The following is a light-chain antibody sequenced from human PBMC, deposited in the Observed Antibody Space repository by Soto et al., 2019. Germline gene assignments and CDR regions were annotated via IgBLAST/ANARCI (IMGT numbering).Light chain of an antibody. CDR1: QGISNY. J-gene: IGKJ4*01. CDR2: AAS. V-gene: IGKV1-27*01. CDR3: QKYNSATRALT. Sequence: DIQMTQSPSSLSASVGDRVTITCRASQGISNYLAWYQQKPGKVPKLLIYAASTLQSGVPSRFSCSGSGTDFTLTISSLQPEDVATYYCQKYNSATRALTFGGGTKVEIK.